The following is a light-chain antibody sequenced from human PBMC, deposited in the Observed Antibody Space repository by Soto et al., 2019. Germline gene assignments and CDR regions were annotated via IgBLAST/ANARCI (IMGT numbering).Light chain of an antibody. Sequence: EIVVTQSPGTLSLSPGERATLSCRASQSVSSSYLAWYQQKPGQAPRLLIYNTSSRATGIPDRFSGSGSGTDFTLTISRLELEDFAVYYCQQYGSSLLTFGGGTKVEIK. CDR1: QSVSSSY. CDR2: NTS. V-gene: IGKV3-20*01. J-gene: IGKJ4*01. CDR3: QQYGSSLLT.